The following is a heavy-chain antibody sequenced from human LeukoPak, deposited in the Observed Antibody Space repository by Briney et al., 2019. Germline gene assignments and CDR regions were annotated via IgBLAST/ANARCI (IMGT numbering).Heavy chain of an antibody. D-gene: IGHD3-10*01. J-gene: IGHJ4*02. CDR1: GFTFSSYA. CDR2: ISSNGGST. CDR3: AKDKYYYGSATFDY. V-gene: IGHV3-64*01. Sequence: LPGGSLRLSCAASGFTFSSYAMHWVRQAPGKGLEYVSAISSNGGSTYYANSVKGRFTISRDNSKNTLYLQMGSLRAEDTAVYYCAKDKYYYGSATFDYWGQGTLVTVSS.